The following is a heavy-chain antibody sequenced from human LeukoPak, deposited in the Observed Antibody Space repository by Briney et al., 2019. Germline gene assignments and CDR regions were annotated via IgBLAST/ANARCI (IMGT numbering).Heavy chain of an antibody. Sequence: GGSLRLSCAVSGITLSNYGMTWVRQAPGKGLEWVAGLSGSGGSTNYADSVKGRFTISRGNAKNTLYLQMNSLRAEDTAVYFCAKRGVVIRVILVGFHKEAYYFDSWGQGVLVTVSS. D-gene: IGHD3-22*01. CDR1: GITLSNYG. J-gene: IGHJ4*02. V-gene: IGHV3-23*01. CDR3: AKRGVVIRVILVGFHKEAYYFDS. CDR2: LSGSGGST.